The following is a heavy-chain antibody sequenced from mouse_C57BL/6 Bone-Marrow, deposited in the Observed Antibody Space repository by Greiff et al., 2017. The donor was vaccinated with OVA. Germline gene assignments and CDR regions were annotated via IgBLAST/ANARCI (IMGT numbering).Heavy chain of an antibody. D-gene: IGHD2-12*01. CDR3: ARSHYYNYFDC. J-gene: IGHJ2*01. Sequence: VQLQQSGAELARPGASVKLSCKASGYTFTSYGISWVKQRTGQGLEWIGEIYPRSGNTYYNEKFKGKATLTADKSSSTAYMELRSLTSEDSAVYVCARSHYYNYFDCWGAGTTLTVSA. CDR2: IYPRSGNT. CDR1: GYTFTSYG. V-gene: IGHV1-81*01.